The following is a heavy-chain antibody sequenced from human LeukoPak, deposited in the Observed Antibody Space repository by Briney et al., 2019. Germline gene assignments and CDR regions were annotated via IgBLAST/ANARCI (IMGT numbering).Heavy chain of an antibody. CDR2: ISLSSTSI. CDR1: GFTFSTFG. V-gene: IGHV3-48*02. J-gene: IGHJ4*02. Sequence: GWSLRLSCVASGFTFSTFGMNWVRQAPGKGLEWVSHISLSSTSIYYADSVKGRFTISRDNAKNSLYLQMNSLRDEDTAVYYCASGDGLWGQGTLVTVFS. D-gene: IGHD3-10*01. CDR3: ASGDGL.